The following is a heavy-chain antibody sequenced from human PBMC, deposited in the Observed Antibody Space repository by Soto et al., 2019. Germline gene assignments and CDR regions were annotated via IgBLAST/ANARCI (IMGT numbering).Heavy chain of an antibody. V-gene: IGHV3-23*01. CDR1: GFTFSSYA. CDR2: ISGSGSST. CDR3: ASRSSGWYFDY. J-gene: IGHJ4*02. Sequence: TASGFTFSSYAMNWVRQAPGKGLEWVSVISGSGSSTYYADSVKGRFTISRDNSKNTLYLQMNSLRAEDTAVYYCASRSSGWYFDYWGQGTLVTVSS. D-gene: IGHD6-19*01.